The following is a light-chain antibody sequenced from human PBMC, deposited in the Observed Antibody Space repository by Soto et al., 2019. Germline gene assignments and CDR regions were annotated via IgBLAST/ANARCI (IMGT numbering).Light chain of an antibody. J-gene: IGKJ5*01. CDR2: GAF. CDR3: QQRNIWHPVT. CDR1: PSVTNY. Sequence: EIVLTQSPGTLSLSPGERATLSCRASPSVTNYLAWYQQKPGQPPRLLIYGAFNRAAGIPARFSGSGSGTDFTLTISSLEPEDSAAYYCQQRNIWHPVTFGQGTRLEIK. V-gene: IGKV3D-11*02.